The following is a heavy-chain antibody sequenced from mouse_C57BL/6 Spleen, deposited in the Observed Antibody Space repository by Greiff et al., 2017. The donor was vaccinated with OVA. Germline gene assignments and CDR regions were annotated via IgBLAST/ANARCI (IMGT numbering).Heavy chain of an antibody. Sequence: QVQLQQLGAELVKPGASVKMSCKASGYTFTSYWITWVKQRPGQGLEWIGDIYPGSGSTNYNEKFKSKATLTVDTSSSTAYMQLSSLTSEDSAVYYCAGGSPYYAMDYWGQGTSVTVSS. CDR3: AGGSPYYAMDY. J-gene: IGHJ4*01. CDR2: IYPGSGST. CDR1: GYTFTSYW. D-gene: IGHD1-1*02. V-gene: IGHV1-55*01.